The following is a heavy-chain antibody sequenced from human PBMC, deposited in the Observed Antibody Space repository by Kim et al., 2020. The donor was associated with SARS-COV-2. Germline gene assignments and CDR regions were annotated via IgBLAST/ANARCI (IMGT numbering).Heavy chain of an antibody. V-gene: IGHV3-30*04. Sequence: GGSLRLSCAASGFSFSSYAMYWVRQVPGKGLEWVAGISFDGSQMYYADSVKGRLTISRDRSKNTMSVQMDSLTPDDTAFYFCARRLYAHRGVYYPFDLWG. D-gene: IGHD1-26*01. CDR3: ARRLYAHRGVYYPFDL. CDR1: GFSFSSYA. CDR2: ISFDGSQM. J-gene: IGHJ3*01.